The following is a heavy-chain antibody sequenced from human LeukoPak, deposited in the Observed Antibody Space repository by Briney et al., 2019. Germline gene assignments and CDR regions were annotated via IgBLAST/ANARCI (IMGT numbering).Heavy chain of an antibody. CDR2: ISSSGSTI. D-gene: IGHD5-12*01. CDR1: GFTFSSYE. J-gene: IGHJ6*02. V-gene: IGHV3-48*03. Sequence: GGSLRLSCAASGFTFSSYEMNWVRQAPGKGLEWVSYISSSGSTIYYADSVKGRFTISRDNAKNSLYLQMNSLRAEDTAVYYCARAGRDIGGDLSKGMDVWGQGTTVTVSS. CDR3: ARAGRDIGGDLSKGMDV.